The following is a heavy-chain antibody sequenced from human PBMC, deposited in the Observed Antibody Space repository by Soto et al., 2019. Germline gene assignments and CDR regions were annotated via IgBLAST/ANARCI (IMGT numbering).Heavy chain of an antibody. V-gene: IGHV4-59*08. CDR3: ARTVLGPDLLADSFVDYYYYMDV. CDR2: VYYTGST. CDR1: GESICKCY. J-gene: IGHJ6*03. Sequence: SETLSLTRTVSGESICKCYWSWIRQPPGKGLEWIGYVYYTGSTSYNPSLKRRVTFSADSSRGQFSLRLNSVTAADTAVYYCARTVLGPDLLADSFVDYYYYMDVCGQGTTVTVSS. D-gene: IGHD3-9*01.